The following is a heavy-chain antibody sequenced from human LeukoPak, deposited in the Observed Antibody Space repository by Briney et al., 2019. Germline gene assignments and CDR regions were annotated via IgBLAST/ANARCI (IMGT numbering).Heavy chain of an antibody. CDR2: IRSKTDGRTT. J-gene: IGHJ4*02. D-gene: IGHD6-19*01. Sequence: GESLRLSCAASGFTFSNAWMSWVRQAPGKGLEWVGRIRSKTDGRTTDYAAPVKGRFTISRDDSRNTLYLQMNSLKTEDTAVYYCSTAVAGPYYSDSWGQGTLVTVST. CDR1: GFTFSNAW. CDR3: STAVAGPYYSDS. V-gene: IGHV3-15*01.